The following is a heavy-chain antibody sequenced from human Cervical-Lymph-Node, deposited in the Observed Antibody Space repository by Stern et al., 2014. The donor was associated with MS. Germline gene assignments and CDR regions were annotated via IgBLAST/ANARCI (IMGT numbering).Heavy chain of an antibody. D-gene: IGHD3-16*01. CDR2: SYQSGST. J-gene: IGHJ4*02. Sequence: QVQLQESGPGLVKPSQTLSLTCTVSGGSISTVGYYWTWIRQHPGKGLEWIGYSYQSGSTSYNPSLKSRTSISVDTSKNQFSLNVTSVTAADTALYYCARSDRLWGSFDYWGQGTLVTVSS. CDR1: GGSISTVGYY. CDR3: ARSDRLWGSFDY. V-gene: IGHV4-31*03.